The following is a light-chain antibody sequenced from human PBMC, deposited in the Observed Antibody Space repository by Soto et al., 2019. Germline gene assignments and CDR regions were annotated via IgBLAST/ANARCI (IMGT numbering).Light chain of an antibody. J-gene: IGLJ1*01. CDR1: SSDVGGYNY. CDR2: DVS. V-gene: IGLV2-14*01. CDR3: SSYTSSREKV. Sequence: QSVLTQPASVSGSPGQSITISCTGTSSDVGGYNYVSWYQQYPGKAPKLMIHDVSNRPSGVSDRFSGSKSGNTASLTISGLQAEAEADYYCSSYTSSREKVFGTGTKLT.